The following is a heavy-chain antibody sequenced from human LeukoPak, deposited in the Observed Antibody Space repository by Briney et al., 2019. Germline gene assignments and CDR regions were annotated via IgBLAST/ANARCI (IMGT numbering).Heavy chain of an antibody. CDR1: GFTLSNAW. J-gene: IGHJ6*03. Sequence: GGSLRLSCAASGFTLSNAWMNWVRQAPGKGLEWVGLIKSKTNGETRDYAAPVKGRFTISRDDSKNTLYLQMNSLKTEDTAVYYCTSIVGATVDYYYYYYMDVWGKGTTVTVSS. V-gene: IGHV3-15*01. CDR2: IKSKTNGETR. CDR3: TSIVGATVDYYYYYYMDV. D-gene: IGHD1-26*01.